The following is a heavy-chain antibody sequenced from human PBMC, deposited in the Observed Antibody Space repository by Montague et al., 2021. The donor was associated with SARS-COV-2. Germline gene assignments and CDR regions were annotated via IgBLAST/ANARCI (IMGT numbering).Heavy chain of an antibody. V-gene: IGHV4-34*01. CDR1: GGSFSGWY. J-gene: IGHJ6*03. CDR2: INCRGNT. CDR3: ARGGGNILTNYYYYYYLDV. D-gene: IGHD4-23*01. Sequence: SETRSLTCAVYGGSFSGWYWSWVRQPPGKGLEWIGEINCRGNTIYNPSLKSRVTISEDTSKSQFSLKLSSVTAADTAVYYCARGGGNILTNYYYYYYLDVWGTGTTVTVSS.